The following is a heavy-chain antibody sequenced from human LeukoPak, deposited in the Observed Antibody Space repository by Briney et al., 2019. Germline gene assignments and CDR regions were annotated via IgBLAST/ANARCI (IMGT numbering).Heavy chain of an antibody. CDR3: AKDSQVIVAGYYYYYYMDV. V-gene: IGHV3-30*02. J-gene: IGHJ6*03. CDR1: GFTFSSYG. Sequence: GGSLRLSCAASGFTFSSYGMHWVRQAPGKGLEWVAFIRYDGSNKYYADSVKGRFTISRDNSKNTLYLQMNSLRAEDTAVYYCAKDSQVIVAGYYYYYYMDVWGKGTTVTISS. CDR2: IRYDGSNK. D-gene: IGHD5-12*01.